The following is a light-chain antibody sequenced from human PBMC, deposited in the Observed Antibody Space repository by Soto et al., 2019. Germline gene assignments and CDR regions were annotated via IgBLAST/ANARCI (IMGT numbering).Light chain of an antibody. CDR3: QHYNNWPPWT. J-gene: IGKJ1*01. V-gene: IGKV3-15*01. CDR2: GAS. CDR1: QSVSTN. Sequence: IVMTQSPATLPVSPGERATLSCRASQSVSTNVAWYQQKPGQAPRLLIYGASTRATGVPARFSGSGSGTAFTLTISGLQSEDFGVYYCQHYNNWPPWTFGQGTKVEIK.